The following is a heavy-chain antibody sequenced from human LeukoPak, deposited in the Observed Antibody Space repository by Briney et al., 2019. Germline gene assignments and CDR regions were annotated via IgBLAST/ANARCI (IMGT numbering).Heavy chain of an antibody. J-gene: IGHJ3*02. Sequence: PGGSLRLSCAASGFTFSSYAMHRVRQAPGKGLEWVAVISYDGSNKYYADSVKGRFAISRDNSKNTLYLQMNSLRAEDTAVYYCARDYIYGGWGNAFDIWGQGTKVTVSS. CDR3: ARDYIYGGWGNAFDI. D-gene: IGHD5-18*01. CDR1: GFTFSSYA. CDR2: ISYDGSNK. V-gene: IGHV3-30*09.